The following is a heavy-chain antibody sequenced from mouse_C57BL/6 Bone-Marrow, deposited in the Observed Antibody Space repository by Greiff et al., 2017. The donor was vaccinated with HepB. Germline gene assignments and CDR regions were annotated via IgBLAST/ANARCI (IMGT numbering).Heavy chain of an antibody. J-gene: IGHJ4*01. V-gene: IGHV2-9*01. CDR3: AKHHYGNYVDYAMDY. D-gene: IGHD2-1*01. CDR1: GFSFTSYG. CDR2: IWGGGST. Sequence: VKLMESGPGLVAPSQSLSITCTVSGFSFTSYGVDWVRQPPGKGLEWLGVIWGGGSTNYNSAHMSRLSISKDNSKSQVFLKMNSLQTDDTAMYYCAKHHYGNYVDYAMDYWGQGTSVTVSS.